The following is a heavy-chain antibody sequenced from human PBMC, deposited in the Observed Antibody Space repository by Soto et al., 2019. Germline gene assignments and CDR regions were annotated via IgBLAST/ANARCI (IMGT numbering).Heavy chain of an antibody. CDR2: IYGDDNK. J-gene: IGHJ4*02. V-gene: IGHV2-5*02. D-gene: IGHD2-21*02. CDR3: THDSSGDGCDY. CDR1: GFSLTTSRVG. Sequence: QITLKESGPTLVKPTQTLTLTCTYSGFSLTTSRVGVGWIRQAPGQALEWLAFIYGDDNKYYSPSLETRLTVTKDTSRNQVVLTLTNMDSMDTGTYYCTHDSSGDGCDYWGQGILVTVSS.